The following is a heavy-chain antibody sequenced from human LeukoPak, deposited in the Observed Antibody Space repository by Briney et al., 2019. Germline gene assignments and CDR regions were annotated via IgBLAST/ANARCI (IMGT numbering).Heavy chain of an antibody. V-gene: IGHV3-30-3*01. CDR3: ARVRAAAGFDY. D-gene: IGHD6-13*01. CDR2: ISYDGSNK. Sequence: GGSLRLSCAASGFTFSSYAMHWVRQAPGKGLEWVAVISYDGSNKYYADSVKGRFTISRDNSKNTLYLQMNSLRAEDTAVYYCARVRAAAGFDYWGQGTLVTVSS. CDR1: GFTFSSYA. J-gene: IGHJ4*02.